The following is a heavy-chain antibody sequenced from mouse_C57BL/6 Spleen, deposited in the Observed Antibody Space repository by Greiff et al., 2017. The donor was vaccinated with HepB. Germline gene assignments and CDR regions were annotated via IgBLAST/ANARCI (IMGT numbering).Heavy chain of an antibody. CDR3: ARGGVEGFAY. V-gene: IGHV1-50*01. D-gene: IGHD1-1*01. CDR1: GYTFTSYW. CDR2: IDPSDSYT. Sequence: VKLQQPGAELVKPGASVKLSCKASGYTFTSYWMQWVKQRPGQGLEWIGEIDPSDSYTNYNQKFKGKATLTVDTSSSTAYMQLSSLTSEDSAVYYCARGGVEGFAYWGQGTLVTVSA. J-gene: IGHJ3*01.